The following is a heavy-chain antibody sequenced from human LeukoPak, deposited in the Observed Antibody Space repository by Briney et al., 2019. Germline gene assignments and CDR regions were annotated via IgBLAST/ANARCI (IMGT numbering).Heavy chain of an antibody. V-gene: IGHV4-34*01. CDR3: VGGRWWQDFDY. J-gene: IGHJ4*02. CDR1: GGSFSGYY. CDR2: INHSGST. Sequence: SETLSLTCAVYGGSFSGYYWSWIRQPPGKGREWIGEINHSGSTNYNPSLKSRVTISVDTSKNQFSLKLSSVTAADTAVYYCVGGRWWQDFDYWGQGTLVTVSS. D-gene: IGHD2-15*01.